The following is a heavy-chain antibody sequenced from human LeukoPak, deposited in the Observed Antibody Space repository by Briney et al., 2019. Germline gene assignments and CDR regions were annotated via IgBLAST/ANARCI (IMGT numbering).Heavy chain of an antibody. V-gene: IGHV4-59*08. Sequence: SETLSLTCTVSGGSISSYYWSWIRQPPGKGLEWIGYIYYSGSTNYNPSLKSRVTISVDTSKNQLSLKLSSVTAADTAVYYCARWYSSGWRAFDYWGQGTLVTVSS. J-gene: IGHJ4*02. CDR3: ARWYSSGWRAFDY. D-gene: IGHD6-19*01. CDR2: IYYSGST. CDR1: GGSISSYY.